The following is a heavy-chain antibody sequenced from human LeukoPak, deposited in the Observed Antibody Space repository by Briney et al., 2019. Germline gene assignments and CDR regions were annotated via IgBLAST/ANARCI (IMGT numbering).Heavy chain of an antibody. CDR2: IYHSGST. Sequence: SETLSLTCAVSGGSISSGGYSWSWIRQPPGKGLEWIGYIYHSGSTYYNPSLKSRVTISVDTSKNQFSLKLSSVTAADTAVYYCARKRGGYANKKYYFDYWGQGTLVTVSS. J-gene: IGHJ4*02. CDR1: GGSISSGGYS. D-gene: IGHD5-12*01. V-gene: IGHV4-30-2*01. CDR3: ARKRGGYANKKYYFDY.